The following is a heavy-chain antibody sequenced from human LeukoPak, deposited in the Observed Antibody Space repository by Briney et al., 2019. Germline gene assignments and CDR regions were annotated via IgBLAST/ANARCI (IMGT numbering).Heavy chain of an antibody. CDR2: INPSGGST. J-gene: IGHJ6*03. CDR3: ARAHVSSSSLYYYYYYMDV. D-gene: IGHD6-6*01. CDR1: GGTFSSYA. V-gene: IGHV1-46*01. Sequence: GASVKVSCKASGGTFSSYAISWVRQAPGQGLEWMGIINPSGGSTSYAQKFQGRVTMTRDMSTSTVYMELSSLRSEDTAVYYCARAHVSSSSLYYYYYYMDVWGKGTTVTVSS.